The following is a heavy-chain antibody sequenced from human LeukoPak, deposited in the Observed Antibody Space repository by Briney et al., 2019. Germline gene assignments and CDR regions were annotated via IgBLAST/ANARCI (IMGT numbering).Heavy chain of an antibody. J-gene: IGHJ4*02. CDR2: INSDGSTT. V-gene: IGHV3-74*01. D-gene: IGHD3-22*01. CDR3: ATTGAYYYDSSGYYYAPV. Sequence: GGSLRLSCAASGFTFSSYWMHWVRQAPGKGLVWVSRINSDGSTTNYADSVKGRFTISRDNAKNTLYQQMNSLRADDTAVYYCATTGAYYYDSSGYYYAPVWGQGTLVTVSS. CDR1: GFTFSSYW.